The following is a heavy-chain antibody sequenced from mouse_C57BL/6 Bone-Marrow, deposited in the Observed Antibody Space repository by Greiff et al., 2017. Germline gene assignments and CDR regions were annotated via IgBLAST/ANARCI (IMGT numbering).Heavy chain of an antibody. V-gene: IGHV1-64*01. Sequence: VQLQQPGAELVKPGASVKLSCKASGYTFTSSWMHWVKQRPGQGLEWIGMIHPNSGSTNYNEKFKSKATLTVDKSSSTAYMQLSSLTSEDSAVYYCAAYYYGSSDGNDYWGQGTTLTVSS. D-gene: IGHD1-1*01. CDR1: GYTFTSSW. CDR2: IHPNSGST. CDR3: AAYYYGSSDGNDY. J-gene: IGHJ2*01.